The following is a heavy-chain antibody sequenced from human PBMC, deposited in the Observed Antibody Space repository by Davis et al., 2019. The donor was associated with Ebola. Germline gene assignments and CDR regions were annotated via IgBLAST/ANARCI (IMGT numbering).Heavy chain of an antibody. V-gene: IGHV4-34*01. CDR2: INHSGST. CDR1: GGSFSGYY. Sequence: SETLSLTCAVYGGSFSGYYWSWIRQPPGKGLEWIGDINHSGSTNYNPSLKSRVTISVDTSKNQFSLKLSSVTAADTAVYYCARGRSYYYGSGSYYNVWGQGTLVTVSS. J-gene: IGHJ4*02. CDR3: ARGRSYYYGSGSYYNV. D-gene: IGHD3-10*01.